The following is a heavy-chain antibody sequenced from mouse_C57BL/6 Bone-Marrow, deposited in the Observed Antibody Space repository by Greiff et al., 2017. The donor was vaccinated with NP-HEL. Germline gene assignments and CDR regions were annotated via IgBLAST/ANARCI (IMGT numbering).Heavy chain of an antibody. V-gene: IGHV1-53*01. J-gene: IGHJ2*01. CDR2: INPNHGGT. CDR1: GYTFTSYW. Sequence: VQLQQPGTELVKPGASVKLSCQASGYTFTSYWMHWLKQRPGQGLEWIGNINPNHGGTNDNEKFQTKATLTVDKSSSTAYMQLSSLTSEDSAVYYCARDSGYAFDYWGQGTTLTVSS. D-gene: IGHD3-2*02. CDR3: ARDSGYAFDY.